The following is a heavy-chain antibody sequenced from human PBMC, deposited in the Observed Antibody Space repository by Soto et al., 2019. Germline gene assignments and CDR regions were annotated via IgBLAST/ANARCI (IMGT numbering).Heavy chain of an antibody. D-gene: IGHD4-17*01. Sequence: PGGSLRLSCAASGFTFSSYGMHWVRQAPGKGLEWVAVIWHDGSNKYYADSVKGRFTISRDNAKNTLYLQMNSLRAEDTAVYYCARAATVTTGTDGMDVWGQGTTVTVSS. J-gene: IGHJ6*02. V-gene: IGHV3-33*01. CDR2: IWHDGSNK. CDR1: GFTFSSYG. CDR3: ARAATVTTGTDGMDV.